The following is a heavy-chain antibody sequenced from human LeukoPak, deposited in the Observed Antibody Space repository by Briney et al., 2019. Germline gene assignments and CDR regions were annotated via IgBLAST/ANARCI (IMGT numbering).Heavy chain of an antibody. Sequence: GGSLRLSCAASGFTFSSYGMHWVRQAPGKGLEWVAVIWYDGNNKYYADFVKGRFTISRDNSKNTLYLQLNSLRAEDTAVYNCARDRGSREDGMDVWGQGTTVTLSS. CDR2: IWYDGNNK. J-gene: IGHJ6*02. CDR1: GFTFSSYG. D-gene: IGHD1-26*01. CDR3: ARDRGSREDGMDV. V-gene: IGHV3-33*01.